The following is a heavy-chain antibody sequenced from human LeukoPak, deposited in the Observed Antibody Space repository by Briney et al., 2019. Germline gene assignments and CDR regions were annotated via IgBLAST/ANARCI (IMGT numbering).Heavy chain of an antibody. V-gene: IGHV3-9*01. CDR1: GFTFDDYA. D-gene: IGHD3-10*01. J-gene: IGHJ4*02. Sequence: PGMSLRLSCAASGFTFDDYAMHWVRQAPGKGLECVSGISWNSGSIGYADSVKGRFTISRDNAKNSLYLQMSSLRAEDTALYHCAKDYPTMGRGDGDYWGPGTLVTVSS. CDR2: ISWNSGSI. CDR3: AKDYPTMGRGDGDY.